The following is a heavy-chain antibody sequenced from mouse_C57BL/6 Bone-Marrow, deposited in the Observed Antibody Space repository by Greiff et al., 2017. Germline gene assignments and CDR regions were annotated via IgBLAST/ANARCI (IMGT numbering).Heavy chain of an antibody. Sequence: DVKLQESGPGLVKPSQSLSLTCSVTGYSITSGYYWNWIRQFPGNKLEWMGYISYDGSNNYNPSLKNRISITRDTSKNQFFLKLNSVTTEDTATYYCAREGYYGSIYWGQGTTLTVSS. CDR2: ISYDGSN. V-gene: IGHV3-6*01. D-gene: IGHD1-1*01. CDR1: GYSITSGYY. CDR3: AREGYYGSIY. J-gene: IGHJ2*01.